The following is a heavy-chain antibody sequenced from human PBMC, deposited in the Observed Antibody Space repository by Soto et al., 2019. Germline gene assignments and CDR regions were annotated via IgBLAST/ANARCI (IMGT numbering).Heavy chain of an antibody. V-gene: IGHV3-30*18. CDR2: TSYDGSNK. CDR1: GFTFDGYT. D-gene: IGHD2-15*01. CDR3: AKVRIGYCSGVGCYSADH. J-gene: IGHJ5*02. Sequence: GGSLRLSCAASGFTFDGYTMHWVRQAPGKGLEWVAATSYDGSNKYHADSVKGRFTISRDNSKNTLYLQMNSLRPEDTAVYYCAKVRIGYCSGVGCYSADHWGQGTLVTV.